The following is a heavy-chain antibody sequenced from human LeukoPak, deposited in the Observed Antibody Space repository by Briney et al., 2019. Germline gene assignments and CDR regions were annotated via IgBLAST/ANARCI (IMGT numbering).Heavy chain of an antibody. CDR2: IRYDGSNK. D-gene: IGHD3-22*01. CDR3: AKAIGADYYDSSGYYSDAFDI. Sequence: GGSLRLSCAASGFTFSSYGMHWVRQAPGKGLEWVAFIRYDGSNKYYADSVKGRFTISRDNSKNTLYLQMNSLRAEDTAVYYCAKAIGADYYDSSGYYSDAFDIWGQGTMVTVSS. CDR1: GFTFSSYG. V-gene: IGHV3-30*02. J-gene: IGHJ3*02.